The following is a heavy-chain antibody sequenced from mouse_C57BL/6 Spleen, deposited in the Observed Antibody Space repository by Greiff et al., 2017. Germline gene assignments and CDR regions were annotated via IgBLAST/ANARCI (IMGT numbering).Heavy chain of an antibody. D-gene: IGHD2-4*01. CDR2: IYPGSGST. V-gene: IGHV1-55*01. Sequence: QVQLKESGAELVKPGASVKMSCKASGYTFTSYWTTWVKQRPGQGLEWIGDIYPGSGSTNYNEKFKSKATLTVDTSSSTAYMQLSSLTSEDSAVYYCARYDYYFDYWGQGTTLTVSS. CDR3: ARYDYYFDY. J-gene: IGHJ2*01. CDR1: GYTFTSYW.